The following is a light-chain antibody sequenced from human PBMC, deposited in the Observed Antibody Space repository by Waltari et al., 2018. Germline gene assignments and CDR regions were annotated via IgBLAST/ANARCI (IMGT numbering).Light chain of an antibody. Sequence: QSALTQPPSASGSPGQSVTISCTGTSSDVGAYNYVSWYQQHPGKAPKLMISEVSKRPSGVPDRFSGSKSGNTASLTVSGLQSEDEADYYCSSYGGSNTVVFGGGTKLTGL. CDR1: SSDVGAYNY. CDR3: SSYGGSNTVV. J-gene: IGLJ2*01. CDR2: EVS. V-gene: IGLV2-8*01.